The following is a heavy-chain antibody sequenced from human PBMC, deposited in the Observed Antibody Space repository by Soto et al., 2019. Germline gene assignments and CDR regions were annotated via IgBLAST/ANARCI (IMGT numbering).Heavy chain of an antibody. CDR1: GYYFTSYW. Sequence: GESLKISCKGSGYYFTSYWIGWVRQMPGKGLEWMGMIYPGDSDTRYSPSFQGQVTVSVDKSISTAYLQWSSLKASDTAMYYCARFYSGYDLGGFSYYYYMDVWGKGTTVTVSS. J-gene: IGHJ6*03. CDR2: IYPGDSDT. V-gene: IGHV5-51*01. CDR3: ARFYSGYDLGGFSYYYYMDV. D-gene: IGHD5-12*01.